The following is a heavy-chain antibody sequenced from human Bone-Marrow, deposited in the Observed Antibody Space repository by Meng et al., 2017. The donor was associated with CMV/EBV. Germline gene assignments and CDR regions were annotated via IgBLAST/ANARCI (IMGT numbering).Heavy chain of an antibody. J-gene: IGHJ3*02. D-gene: IGHD5-24*01. Sequence: GESLKISCAASGFTFSSYGMHWVRQAPGKGLEWVAFIRYDGSNKYYADSVKGRFTISRDNSKNTLYLQMNSLRAEDTAVYYCAKGSVDGGSTRWLLYIWGKGTMVT. CDR1: GFTFSSYG. CDR2: IRYDGSNK. CDR3: AKGSVDGGSTRWLLYI. V-gene: IGHV3-30*02.